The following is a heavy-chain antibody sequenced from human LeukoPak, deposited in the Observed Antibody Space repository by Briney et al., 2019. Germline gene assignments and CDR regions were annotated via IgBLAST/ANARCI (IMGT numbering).Heavy chain of an antibody. J-gene: IGHJ6*03. V-gene: IGHV1-8*03. CDR1: GYTFTSYD. Sequence: ASVKVSCKASGYTFTSYDINWVRQATGQGLEWMGWMNPNSGNTGYAQKFQGRVTITRNTSISTAYMGLSSLRSEDTAVYYCARAASYYYGSGSYYKDYYYYMDVWGKGTTVTVSS. CDR2: MNPNSGNT. CDR3: ARAASYYYGSGSYYKDYYYYMDV. D-gene: IGHD3-10*01.